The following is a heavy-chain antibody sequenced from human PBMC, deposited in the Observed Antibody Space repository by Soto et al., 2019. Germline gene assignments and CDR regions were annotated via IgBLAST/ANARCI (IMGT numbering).Heavy chain of an antibody. V-gene: IGHV4-39*01. Sequence: SETLYLTCTVSGGSISSSSYYWGWIRQPPGKGLEWIGSIYYSGSTYYNPSLKSRVTISVDTSKNQFSLKLSSVTAADTAVYYCARLNEDIVVVVAAPGGWFDPWGQGTLVTVSS. D-gene: IGHD2-15*01. CDR2: IYYSGST. CDR1: GGSISSSSYY. CDR3: ARLNEDIVVVVAAPGGWFDP. J-gene: IGHJ5*02.